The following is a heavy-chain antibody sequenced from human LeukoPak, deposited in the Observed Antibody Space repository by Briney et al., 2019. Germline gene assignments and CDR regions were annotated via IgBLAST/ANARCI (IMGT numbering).Heavy chain of an antibody. Sequence: SETLSLTCTVSGGSISSYYWSWIRQPPGKGLEWIGYIYHRGTTYYNPSLESRVTISVDRSKNQFSLKLSSVTAADTAVYYCARWGRRHKTYYFDYWGQGTLVTVSS. D-gene: IGHD2-15*01. J-gene: IGHJ4*02. CDR2: IYHRGTT. V-gene: IGHV4-59*12. CDR1: GGSISSYY. CDR3: ARWGRRHKTYYFDY.